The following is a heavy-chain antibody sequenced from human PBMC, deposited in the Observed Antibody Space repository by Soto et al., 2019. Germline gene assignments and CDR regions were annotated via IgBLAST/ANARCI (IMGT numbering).Heavy chain of an antibody. V-gene: IGHV4-61*01. Sequence: SETLSLTCTVSGGSVSSGNYYWSWIRQPPGKGLEWIAYIYYSGSTNYNPSLKGRVTLSVDTSKNQFSLKLTSVTAADTAVYYCARGLPPRAVAARGDFDYWGEGTLVTVSS. J-gene: IGHJ4*02. CDR3: ARGLPPRAVAARGDFDY. CDR1: GGSVSSGNYY. CDR2: IYYSGST. D-gene: IGHD6-19*01.